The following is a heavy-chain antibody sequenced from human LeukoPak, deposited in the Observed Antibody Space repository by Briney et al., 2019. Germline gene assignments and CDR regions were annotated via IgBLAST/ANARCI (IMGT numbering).Heavy chain of an antibody. CDR2: ISYDGINK. CDR3: AKDMDYGDGYFDY. Sequence: GGSLRLSCAASGFTFSIYVMHWVRQAPGKGLEWVAVISYDGINKYYADSVKGRFTISRDNSKNTLYLQMNSLRAEDTAVYYCAKDMDYGDGYFDYWGQGTLVTVSS. D-gene: IGHD4-17*01. V-gene: IGHV3-30*18. J-gene: IGHJ4*02. CDR1: GFTFSIYV.